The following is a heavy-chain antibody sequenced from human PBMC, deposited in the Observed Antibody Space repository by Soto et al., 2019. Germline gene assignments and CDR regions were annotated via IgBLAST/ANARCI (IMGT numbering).Heavy chain of an antibody. CDR2: MNPNSGNT. J-gene: IGHJ6*01. D-gene: IGHD3-10*01. CDR1: GYTFTSYD. Sequence: ASVKVSCKASGYTFTSYDINWVRQAAGQGLEWMGWMNPNSGNTGYAQKFQGRVTMTRNTSISTAYMELSSLRSEDTAVYYCARGHRFGELLKVGYYSYGMEVWGQGTTVSVS. CDR3: ARGHRFGELLKVGYYSYGMEV. V-gene: IGHV1-8*01.